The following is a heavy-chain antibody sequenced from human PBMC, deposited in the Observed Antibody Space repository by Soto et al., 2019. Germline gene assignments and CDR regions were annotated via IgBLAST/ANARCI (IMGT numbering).Heavy chain of an antibody. V-gene: IGHV3-48*03. CDR3: ATEELCGADCYFFKH. Sequence: EVQLLETGGGSVHVGGSLRLSCAVSGFNLRNYEMNWVRQVPGKGLEWISKISGSNNNIYYADSVQGRFTMSRDNANKVLFLQMNSLRAEDTATYHCATEELCGADCYFFKHWGQGTLVTVSS. CDR1: GFNLRNYE. CDR2: ISGSNNNI. J-gene: IGHJ4*02. D-gene: IGHD2-21*02.